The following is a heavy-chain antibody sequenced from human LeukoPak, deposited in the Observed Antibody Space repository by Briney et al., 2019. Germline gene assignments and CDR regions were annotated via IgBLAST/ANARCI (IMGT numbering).Heavy chain of an antibody. V-gene: IGHV7-4-1*02. CDR1: GYTYTSYA. CDR3: TRDLWGVVTALNNYHGMDV. Sequence: ASVKVSCKAPGYTYTSYAMNWVRQAPGQGLEWMGWINTNTGNPTYAQGFTGRFVFSLDTSVSTAYLQISSLKAEDTAVYYCTRDLWGVVTALNNYHGMDVWGQGTTVTVSS. CDR2: INTNTGNP. J-gene: IGHJ6*02. D-gene: IGHD2-21*02.